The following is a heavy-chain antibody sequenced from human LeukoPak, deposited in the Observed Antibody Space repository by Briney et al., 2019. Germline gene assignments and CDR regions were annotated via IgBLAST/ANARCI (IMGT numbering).Heavy chain of an antibody. CDR2: INQDRSEK. Sequence: GGSLRLSCAASGFSFSSYWMTWVRQVPGKGLEWVANINQDRSEKSYVDSVKGRFTISRDNAKNSLYLQMNSLRAEDTAVYYCARDHCSSSSCYTYYGMELWGQGTTVTVSS. J-gene: IGHJ6*02. V-gene: IGHV3-7*01. CDR3: ARDHCSSSSCYTYYGMEL. CDR1: GFSFSSYW. D-gene: IGHD2-2*02.